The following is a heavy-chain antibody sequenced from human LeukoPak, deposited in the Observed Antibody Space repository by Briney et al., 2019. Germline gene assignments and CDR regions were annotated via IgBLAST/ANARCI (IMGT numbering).Heavy chain of an antibody. V-gene: IGHV1-18*01. CDR2: ISAYNGNT. Sequence: ASVKVSCKASGGTFSSYAISWVRQAPGQGLEWMGWISAYNGNTDYAQKFQGRVTMTTDKSTSTAYMELRSLRSDDTAVYYCAREYYFDSSGYYFDYWGQGTLVTVSS. CDR3: AREYYFDSSGYYFDY. D-gene: IGHD3-22*01. CDR1: GGTFSSYA. J-gene: IGHJ4*02.